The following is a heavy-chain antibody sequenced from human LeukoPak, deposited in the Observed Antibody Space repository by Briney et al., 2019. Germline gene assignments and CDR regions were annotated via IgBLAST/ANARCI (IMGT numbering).Heavy chain of an antibody. CDR3: ARVRGYSYGSYYYYYYGMDV. D-gene: IGHD5-18*01. Sequence: SETLSLTCTVSGGSISSYYWSWIRQPPGKGLEWIGYIYYSGSTNYNPSLKSRVTISVDTSKNQFSLKLSSVTAAGTAVYYCARVRGYSYGSYYYYYYGMDVWGQGTTVTVSS. V-gene: IGHV4-59*08. CDR2: IYYSGST. CDR1: GGSISSYY. J-gene: IGHJ6*02.